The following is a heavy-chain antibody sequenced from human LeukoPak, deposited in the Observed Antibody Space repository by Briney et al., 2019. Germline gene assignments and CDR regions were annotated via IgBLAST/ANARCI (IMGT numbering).Heavy chain of an antibody. Sequence: SETLSLTCTVSGGSISSSSYYWGWIRQPPGKGLEWIVSIYYSGSTYYNPSLKSRVTISVDTSKNQFSLKLSSVIAADTAVYYCARDCGSSWYNWFDPWGQGTLVTVSS. D-gene: IGHD6-13*01. CDR2: IYYSGST. CDR1: GGSISSSSYY. V-gene: IGHV4-39*07. CDR3: ARDCGSSWYNWFDP. J-gene: IGHJ5*02.